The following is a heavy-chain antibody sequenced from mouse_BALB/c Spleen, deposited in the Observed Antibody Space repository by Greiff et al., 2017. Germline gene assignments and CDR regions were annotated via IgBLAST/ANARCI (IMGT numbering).Heavy chain of an antibody. CDR1: GFTFSNYW. CDR2: IRFKSNNYAT. V-gene: IGHV6-6*02. D-gene: IGHD1-1*01. Sequence: EVKLMESGGGLVQPGGSMKLSCVASGFTFSNYWMNWVRQSPGKGLEWVAEIRFKSNNYATHYAESVKGRFTISRDDSKSSVYLQMNNLRAEDTGIYYCTTPRDRDGSSSWFAYWGQGTLVTVSA. CDR3: TTPRDRDGSSSWFAY. J-gene: IGHJ3*01.